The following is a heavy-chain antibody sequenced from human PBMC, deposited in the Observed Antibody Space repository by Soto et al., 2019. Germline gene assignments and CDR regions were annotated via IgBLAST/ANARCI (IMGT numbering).Heavy chain of an antibody. V-gene: IGHV1-18*01. J-gene: IGHJ5*02. CDR1: GYTFTSYG. D-gene: IGHD6-13*01. CDR2: ISAYNGNT. Sequence: GASVKVSCKASGYTFTSYGISWVRQAPGQGLEWMGWISAYNGNTNYAQKLQGRVTMTTDTSTSTAYMELRSLRSDDTAVYYCARDESSSWYESWFDPWGQGTLVTVSS. CDR3: ARDESSSWYESWFDP.